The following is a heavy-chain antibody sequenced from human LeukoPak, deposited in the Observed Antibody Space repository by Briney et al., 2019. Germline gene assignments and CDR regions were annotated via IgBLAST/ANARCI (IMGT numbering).Heavy chain of an antibody. J-gene: IGHJ3*01. Sequence: SQTLSLTCTVSGGSISSGNYYWSWIRQPAGKGLEWIGHIYTSGSTNYNPSLKSRVTISVDTSKNQFSLKLSSVTAADTAVYYCAREEYTMGSTMIVLWGQGTMVTVSS. V-gene: IGHV4-61*09. CDR2: IYTSGST. CDR1: GGSISSGNYY. CDR3: AREEYTMGSTMIVL. D-gene: IGHD3-22*01.